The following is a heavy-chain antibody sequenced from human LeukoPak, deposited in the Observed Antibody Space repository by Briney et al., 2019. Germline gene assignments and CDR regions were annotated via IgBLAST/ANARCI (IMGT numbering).Heavy chain of an antibody. Sequence: ASVKVSCKASGYTFTSYYMHWVRQAPGQGLEWMGIINPSGGSTSYAQKFQGRVTMTRDTSTCTVYMELSSLRSEDTAVYYCARGGYDILTGYYVESPFDYWGQGTLVTVSS. J-gene: IGHJ4*02. V-gene: IGHV1-46*01. D-gene: IGHD3-9*01. CDR3: ARGGYDILTGYYVESPFDY. CDR1: GYTFTSYY. CDR2: INPSGGST.